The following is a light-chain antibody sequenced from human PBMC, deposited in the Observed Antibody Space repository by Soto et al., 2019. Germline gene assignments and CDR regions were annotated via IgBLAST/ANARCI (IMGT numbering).Light chain of an antibody. J-gene: IGKJ1*01. CDR1: QSVSSSY. CDR2: GAS. CDR3: QQYGSSRT. V-gene: IGKV3-20*01. Sequence: EIVLTQSPGTLSLSPGERATLSCRASQSVSSSYLAWYQQKPGQAPRLLIYGASSRATGIPDRFSGSGSGTDFTLTSSRLEPEDFAVYYCQQYGSSRTYRHGTKVEIK.